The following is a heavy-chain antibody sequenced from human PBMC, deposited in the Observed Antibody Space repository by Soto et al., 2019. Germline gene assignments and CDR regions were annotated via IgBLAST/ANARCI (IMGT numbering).Heavy chain of an antibody. D-gene: IGHD3-9*01. CDR2: INYSGST. V-gene: IGHV4-39*01. Sequence: PSETLSLTCTVSGGSIISSDYYWVWIRQPPGKGLEWIGSINYSGSTYDNPSLKSRLTMSVDTSKNQFSLNLRSVSAADTAVYYCARHPGYYDILTGYTTYYFDYWGQGILVTVS. J-gene: IGHJ4*02. CDR3: ARHPGYYDILTGYTTYYFDY. CDR1: GGSIISSDYY.